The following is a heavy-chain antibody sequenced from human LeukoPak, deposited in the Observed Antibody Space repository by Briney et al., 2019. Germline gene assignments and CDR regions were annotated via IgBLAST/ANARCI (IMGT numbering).Heavy chain of an antibody. CDR1: GASISSSHW. CDR2: IYHGGST. J-gene: IGHJ4*02. V-gene: IGHV4-4*02. D-gene: IGHD3-10*01. Sequence: PSETLSLTRAVSGASISSSHWWSWVRQPPRKGLEWIGEIYHGGSTNCNPSLKGRVTISVDRSNNQFSLRLTSVTAADTAVYYCARGEEHGSGTVHFDYWGQGTLVTVSS. CDR3: ARGEEHGSGTVHFDY.